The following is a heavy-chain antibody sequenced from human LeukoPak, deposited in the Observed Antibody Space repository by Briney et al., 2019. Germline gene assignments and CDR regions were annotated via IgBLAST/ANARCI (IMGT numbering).Heavy chain of an antibody. CDR3: ASQYCSSTSCYVGLVGY. J-gene: IGHJ4*02. D-gene: IGHD2-2*01. V-gene: IGHV3-21*01. CDR2: ISSSSSYI. CDR1: GFTFSSYS. Sequence: GGSLRLSCAASGFTFSSYSMNWVRQAPGKGLEWVSSISSSSSYIYYADSVKGRFTISRDNAKNSLYLQMNSLRAGDTAVYYCASQYCSSTSCYVGLVGYWGQGTLVTVSS.